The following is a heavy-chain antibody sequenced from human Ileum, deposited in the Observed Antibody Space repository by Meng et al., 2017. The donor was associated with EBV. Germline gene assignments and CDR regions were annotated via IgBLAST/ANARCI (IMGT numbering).Heavy chain of an antibody. CDR1: GYTFASYG. J-gene: IGHJ4*02. CDR2: FVNNVDT. V-gene: IGHV1-18*01. D-gene: IGHD3-10*01. CDR3: ARGTPGRSYSDY. Sequence: QVHLLQSGAEVKKPGASGRGSCEASGYTFASYGISWLRQAPGQGLEWMGWFVNNVDTYSAQKFQGRVTMTTDTHTSTAFMELRSLRSDDTAVYYCARGTPGRSYSDYWGQGTLVNVSS.